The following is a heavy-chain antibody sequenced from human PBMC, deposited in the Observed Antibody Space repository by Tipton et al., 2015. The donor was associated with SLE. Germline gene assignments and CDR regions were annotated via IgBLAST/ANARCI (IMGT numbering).Heavy chain of an antibody. D-gene: IGHD6-19*01. J-gene: IGHJ6*02. V-gene: IGHV3-30*02. CDR2: IRYDGSNK. CDR1: GFTFSSYG. CDR3: AKDQGSGRQWLARYGMDV. Sequence: SLRLSCAASGFTFSSYGMHWVRQAPGKGLEWMAFIRYDGSNKYYADSVKGRFTISRDNSKNTLYLQMNSLRAEDTAVYYCAKDQGSGRQWLARYGMDVWGQGTTVTVSS.